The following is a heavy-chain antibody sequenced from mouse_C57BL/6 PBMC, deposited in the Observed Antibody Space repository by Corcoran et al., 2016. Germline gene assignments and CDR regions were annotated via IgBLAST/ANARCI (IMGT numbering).Heavy chain of an antibody. CDR3: ARREGCHFDY. CDR2: INPYNGGT. J-gene: IGHJ2*01. CDR1: GYTFTDYY. Sequence: EVQLQQSGPVLVKPGASVKMSCKASGYTFTDYYMNWVKQSHGKSLEWIGVINPYNGGTSYNQKFKGKATLTVDNSSSTAYMELNSLTSEDSADYYCARREGCHFDYWGQGTTLTVSS. V-gene: IGHV1-19*01.